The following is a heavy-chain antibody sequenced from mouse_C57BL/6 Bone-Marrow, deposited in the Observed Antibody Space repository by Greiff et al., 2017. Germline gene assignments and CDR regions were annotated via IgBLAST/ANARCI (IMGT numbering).Heavy chain of an antibody. Sequence: QVQLQQSGAELMKPGASVKLSCKATGYTFTGYWIEWVKQRPGHGLEWIGEILPGSGSTNYNEKFKGKGTFTADTSTNTAYMQLSSLMTEDSAIYYCARVVTTARYWYFDVWGTGTTVTVSS. CDR1: GYTFTGYW. V-gene: IGHV1-9*01. J-gene: IGHJ1*03. CDR2: ILPGSGST. CDR3: ARVVTTARYWYFDV. D-gene: IGHD2-2*01.